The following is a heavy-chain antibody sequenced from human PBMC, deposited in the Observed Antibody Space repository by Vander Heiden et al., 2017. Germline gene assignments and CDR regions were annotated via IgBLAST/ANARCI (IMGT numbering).Heavy chain of an antibody. J-gene: IGHJ4*02. Sequence: PLVESGGVVVPPGRSISISRAGSAVRFSSSGIPWARQGPGKGLGWVAVRSSDGSETYYADSVKGRFTISRDNFKNTLYLEMNSLRVEDTAVYYCAKDYYPHMTFIVVVTNSLDYWGQGTLLTVSS. D-gene: IGHD3-22*01. V-gene: IGHV3-30*18. CDR1: AVRFSSSG. CDR2: RSSDGSET. CDR3: AKDYYPHMTFIVVVTNSLDY.